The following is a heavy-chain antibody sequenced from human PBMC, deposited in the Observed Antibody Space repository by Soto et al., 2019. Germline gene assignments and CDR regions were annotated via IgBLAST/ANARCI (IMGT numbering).Heavy chain of an antibody. CDR3: ATGKDPSTAVAGTGTFDY. CDR2: IIPIFGTA. J-gene: IGHJ4*02. Sequence: SVKGSCKASGGTFSSYAISWVRQAPGQGLEWMGGIIPIFGTANYAQKFQGRVTITADESTSTAYMELSSLRSEDTAVYYCATGKDPSTAVAGTGTFDYWGQGTSVTLSS. D-gene: IGHD6-19*01. CDR1: GGTFSSYA. V-gene: IGHV1-69*13.